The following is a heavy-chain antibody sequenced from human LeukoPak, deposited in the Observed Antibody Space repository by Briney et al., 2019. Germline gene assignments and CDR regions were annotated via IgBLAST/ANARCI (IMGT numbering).Heavy chain of an antibody. V-gene: IGHV4-34*01. Sequence: PSETLSLTCTVSGGSIRGYYWSWIRQPPGKGLEWIGEINHSGSTNYNPSLKSRVTISVDTSKNQFSLKLSSVIAADTAVYYCARGLRGQWLSSPFDYWGQGTLVTVSS. CDR1: GGSIRGYY. CDR3: ARGLRGQWLSSPFDY. CDR2: INHSGST. D-gene: IGHD6-19*01. J-gene: IGHJ4*02.